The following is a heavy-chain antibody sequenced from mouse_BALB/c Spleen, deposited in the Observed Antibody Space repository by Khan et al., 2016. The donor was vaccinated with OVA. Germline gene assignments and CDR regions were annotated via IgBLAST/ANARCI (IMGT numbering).Heavy chain of an antibody. D-gene: IGHD1-1*01. CDR1: GFTFSTYG. Sequence: EVKLVESGGDLVKPGGSLTLSCAASGFTFSTYGMSWVRQTPDKRLEWVATISTGGSYTYYPDSVKGRFTISRDNDKTTLYLPMRRLQSEAPVMYYCSSLAYYENREGFADWGQGTLVTVSA. CDR3: SSLAYYENREGFAD. J-gene: IGHJ3*01. CDR2: ISTGGSYT. V-gene: IGHV5-6*01.